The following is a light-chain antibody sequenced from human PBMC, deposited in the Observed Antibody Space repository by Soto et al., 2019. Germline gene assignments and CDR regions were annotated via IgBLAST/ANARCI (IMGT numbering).Light chain of an antibody. J-gene: IGKJ1*01. CDR3: QQYENLPS. CDR2: DAS. V-gene: IGKV1-33*01. Sequence: EIQMTQSPSSLSASVGDTVTITCQASQNINNYLNWYPQKPGRAPKLLIYDASNLEAGVPSRIMVIGSGTDFTFTIRRLQPEDIATYYCQQYENLPSFGQGTKVDIK. CDR1: QNINNY.